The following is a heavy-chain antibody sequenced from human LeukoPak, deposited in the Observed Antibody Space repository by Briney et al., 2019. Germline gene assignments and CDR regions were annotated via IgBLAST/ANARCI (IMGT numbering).Heavy chain of an antibody. V-gene: IGHV4-31*03. Sequence: SETLSLTCTVSGGSISGGGYYWSWIRQHPGKGLEWIGYIYYSGSTYYNPSLKSRVTISVDTSKNQFSLKLSSVTAADTAVYYCARDGSGSYYLFDYWGQGTLVTVSS. CDR1: GGSISGGGYY. J-gene: IGHJ4*02. CDR3: ARDGSGSYYLFDY. CDR2: IYYSGST. D-gene: IGHD3-10*01.